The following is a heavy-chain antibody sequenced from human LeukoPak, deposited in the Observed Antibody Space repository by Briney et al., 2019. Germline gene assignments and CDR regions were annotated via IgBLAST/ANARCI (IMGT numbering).Heavy chain of an antibody. D-gene: IGHD3-16*02. V-gene: IGHV3-7*05. CDR3: ARDYVWGSDRYTDY. CDR2: IRQDGSEK. CDR1: GFTFSNYW. J-gene: IGHJ4*02. Sequence: GGSLRLSCAASGFTFSNYWMTWVRQAPGRGLEWVANIRQDGSEKYYVDSVKGRFTISRDNAKNSLYLQMNGLRAEDTAVYYCARDYVWGSDRYTDYWGQGTLVTVSS.